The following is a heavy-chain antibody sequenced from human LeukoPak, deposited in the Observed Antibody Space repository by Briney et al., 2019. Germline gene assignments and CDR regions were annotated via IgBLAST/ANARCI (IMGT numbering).Heavy chain of an antibody. J-gene: IGHJ4*02. V-gene: IGHV3-23*01. CDR2: IRGNADTT. D-gene: IGHD4-23*01. CDR3: ARGARKGDDYGGFFDY. CDR1: GFIFNNYG. Sequence: PGGSLRLSCAASGFIFNNYGMSWVRQAPGKGLEWVSAIRGNADTTYYADSVKGRFTIFRDNYNNMLYLQMNSLRAEDTAVYYCARGARKGDDYGGFFDYWGQGTLVTVSS.